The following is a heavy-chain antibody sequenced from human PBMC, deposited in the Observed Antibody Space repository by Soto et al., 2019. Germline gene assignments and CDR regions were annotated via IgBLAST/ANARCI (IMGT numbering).Heavy chain of an antibody. D-gene: IGHD2-2*01. CDR1: GGTISGYY. CDR2: IYSSGNT. CDR3: ARGQQFSDWFDP. V-gene: IGHV4-4*07. Sequence: SETLSLTSSVSGGTISGYYLTWIRQPAGKGLEWIGRIYSSGNTKYNPSLQSRVTMSLDTSNNQFSLRLTSVTAADTAVYYCARGQQFSDWFDPWGQGTLVTVSS. J-gene: IGHJ5*02.